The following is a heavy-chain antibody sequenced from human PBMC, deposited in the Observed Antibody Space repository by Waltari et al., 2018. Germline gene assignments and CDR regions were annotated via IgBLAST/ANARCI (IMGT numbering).Heavy chain of an antibody. D-gene: IGHD4-4*01. V-gene: IGHV3-30*04. CDR1: GSNFNSFA. CDR3: ARAYSNYDFFQYMDV. J-gene: IGHJ6*03. CDR2: VSYDGSRQ. Sequence: QVQLVESGGGVVQPGRSLRLSCAASGSNFNSFAMHWVRRAAGKGLEWVAVVSYDGSRQYYADSVKGRFTISRDNFRNTLFLQMNGLTTEDTAVYYCARAYSNYDFFQYMDVWGRGTTVTVSS.